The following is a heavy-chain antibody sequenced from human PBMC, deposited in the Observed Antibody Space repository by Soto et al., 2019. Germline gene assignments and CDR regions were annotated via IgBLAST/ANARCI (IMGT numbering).Heavy chain of an antibody. CDR1: GFTFDDYS. Sequence: EVQLVESGGGLVQPGRSLRLSCAASGFTFDDYSMHWVRQAPGKGLETVSGITWNSVGVTYTDSVKGRFTMSRDRAKTSLYLQMNSLRLADTALYSCVKGIYGNSWYGLDYWGQGTLVTVSS. D-gene: IGHD6-13*01. CDR2: ITWNSVGV. V-gene: IGHV3-9*01. J-gene: IGHJ4*02. CDR3: VKGIYGNSWYGLDY.